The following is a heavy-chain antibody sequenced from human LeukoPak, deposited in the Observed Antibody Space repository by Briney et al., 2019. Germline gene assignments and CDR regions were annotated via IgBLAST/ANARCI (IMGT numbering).Heavy chain of an antibody. V-gene: IGHV4-34*01. CDR2: INHSGST. D-gene: IGHD3-22*01. CDR3: ARENYYDSSGYYYRGGYFDY. CDR1: GGSLSGYY. Sequence: SETLSLTCAVYGGSLSGYYSSWIRQPPGKGLEWIGEINHSGSTNYNPSLKSRVTISVDTSKNQFSLKLSSVTAADTAVYYCARENYYDSSGYYYRGGYFDYWGQGTLVTVSS. J-gene: IGHJ4*02.